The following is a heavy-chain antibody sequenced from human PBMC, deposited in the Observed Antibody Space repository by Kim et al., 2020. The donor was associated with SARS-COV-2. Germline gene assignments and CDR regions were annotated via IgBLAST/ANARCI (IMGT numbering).Heavy chain of an antibody. CDR1: GFTFSNYA. Sequence: GGSLRLSCAASGFTFSNYAMSWVRQAPGKGLEWVSVIYSGGSSTYYADSVKGRFTISRDNSKNTLYVQMNSLRAEDTALYYCAKAYYYGSVLAYFDYWGQGTLGTVSS. D-gene: IGHD3-10*01. CDR2: IYSGGSST. CDR3: AKAYYYGSVLAYFDY. J-gene: IGHJ4*02. V-gene: IGHV3-23*03.